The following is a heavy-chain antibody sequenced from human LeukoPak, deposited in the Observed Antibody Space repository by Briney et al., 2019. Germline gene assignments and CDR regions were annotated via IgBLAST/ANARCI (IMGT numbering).Heavy chain of an antibody. CDR2: IKQDGSEK. V-gene: IGHV3-7*04. CDR1: GFTFGSYW. CDR3: ARVINRGMVLDY. Sequence: PGVSLRLSCAASGFTFGSYWRSWVRQAPGKGLEWVANIKQDGSEKYYVDSVKGRFTISRDNAKNSLYLQMNSLRAEDTAVYYCARVINRGMVLDYWGQGTLVTVSS. J-gene: IGHJ4*02. D-gene: IGHD3-10*01.